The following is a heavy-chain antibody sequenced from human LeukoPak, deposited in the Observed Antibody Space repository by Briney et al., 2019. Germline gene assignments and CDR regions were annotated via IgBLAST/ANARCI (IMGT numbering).Heavy chain of an antibody. CDR3: ARGFRGYSYGYVGDY. V-gene: IGHV1-2*02. D-gene: IGHD5-18*01. CDR2: INPNSGDT. Sequence: ASVRVSCKASGYTFIGYYMHWVRQAPGLGLEWMGWINPNSGDTIFAQRFQGRVTLTRDTSVSTAYMELSRLTSDDTAVYYCARGFRGYSYGYVGDYWGQGTLVTVSS. CDR1: GYTFIGYY. J-gene: IGHJ4*02.